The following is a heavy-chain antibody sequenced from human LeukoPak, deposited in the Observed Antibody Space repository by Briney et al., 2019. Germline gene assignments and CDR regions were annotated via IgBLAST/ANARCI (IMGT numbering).Heavy chain of an antibody. CDR1: GFTFSSYG. Sequence: PGGSLRLSCAASGFTFSSYGMHWVRQAPGKGLEWVAFIRYDGSNTYYADSLKGRFTISRNNSKNTPYLHINSLRPEATPVIYFAKDRDVLLWFGEFSSYFDIWGKGTTVTVSS. J-gene: IGHJ3*02. CDR2: IRYDGSNT. D-gene: IGHD3-10*01. CDR3: AKDRDVLLWFGEFSSYFDI. V-gene: IGHV3-30*02.